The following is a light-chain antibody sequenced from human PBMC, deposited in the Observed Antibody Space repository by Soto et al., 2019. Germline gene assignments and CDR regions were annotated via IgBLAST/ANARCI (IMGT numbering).Light chain of an antibody. V-gene: IGLV2-14*01. CDR2: DVT. CDR3: CSFTTSSTYV. CDR1: SSVVGGYNY. J-gene: IGLJ1*01. Sequence: QSVLTQPASVSGSPGQSITTSCTGTSSVVGGYNYVSWYQQYPGKAPKVMIYDVTNRPSGVSNRFSSSRSGNTASLTISGLQAEDEADYYCCSFTTSSTYVFGTGTKVTVL.